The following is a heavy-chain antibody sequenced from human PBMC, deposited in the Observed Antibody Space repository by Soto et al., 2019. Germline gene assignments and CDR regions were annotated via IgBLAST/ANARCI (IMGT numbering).Heavy chain of an antibody. D-gene: IGHD3-16*01. J-gene: IGHJ5*01. Sequence: SETLSLTCTVSGGSISSPDYYWSWIRQAPGKGLELIGYVYYRGSIYYTPSFESRVSISIDTSKNQFSLRLTSVTAADSAVYFCARVTFTPNWFDSWGQGILVTVSS. CDR2: VYYRGSI. V-gene: IGHV4-30-4*01. CDR1: GGSISSPDYY. CDR3: ARVTFTPNWFDS.